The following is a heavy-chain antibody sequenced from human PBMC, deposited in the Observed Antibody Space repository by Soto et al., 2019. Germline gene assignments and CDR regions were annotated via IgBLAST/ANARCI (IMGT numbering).Heavy chain of an antibody. D-gene: IGHD6-6*01. Sequence: PGGSLRLSCSASGFTLSGYAMDWVRQAPGKGLEYVSGISSNGVGTYYANSVQGRFTISRDNSKNTVYLQMGSLRPEGMAVYYCARRARSDLYCVDVWGKGTTVTDPS. J-gene: IGHJ6*03. CDR2: ISSNGVGT. V-gene: IGHV3-64*01. CDR1: GFTLSGYA. CDR3: ARRARSDLYCVDV.